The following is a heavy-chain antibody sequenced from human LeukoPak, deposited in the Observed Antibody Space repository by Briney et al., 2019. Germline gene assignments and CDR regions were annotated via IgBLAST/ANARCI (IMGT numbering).Heavy chain of an antibody. CDR2: ISTTSDYI. V-gene: IGHV3-21*01. D-gene: IGHD6-13*01. J-gene: IGHJ4*02. Sequence: PGGSLRLSCAASGFTFSGYSMNWVRQAPGKVLEWVSTISTTSDYIHYADSLKGRVAISRDSAKNSLYLQMNSLRAEDTAVYYCARGGIYSQGFDYWGQGSLVTVSS. CDR3: ARGGIYSQGFDY. CDR1: GFTFSGYS.